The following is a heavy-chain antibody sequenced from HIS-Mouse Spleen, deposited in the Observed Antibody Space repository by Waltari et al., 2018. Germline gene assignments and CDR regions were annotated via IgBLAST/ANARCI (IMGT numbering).Heavy chain of an antibody. CDR3: ARALPQIAAAGLFDY. J-gene: IGHJ4*02. D-gene: IGHD6-13*01. Sequence: QVQLQQWGAGLLKPSETLSLTCAVYGGSFSGYYWSWIRQPPGKGLEWIGEINHSGSTNYNPSLKSRVTISVDTSKNQFSLKLSSVTAADTAVYYCARALPQIAAAGLFDYWGQGTLVTVSS. CDR1: GGSFSGYY. V-gene: IGHV4-34*01. CDR2: INHSGST.